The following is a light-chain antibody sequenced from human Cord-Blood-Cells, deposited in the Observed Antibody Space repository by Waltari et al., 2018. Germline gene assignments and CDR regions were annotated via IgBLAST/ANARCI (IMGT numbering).Light chain of an antibody. V-gene: IGLV2-14*01. Sequence: QSALTQPASVSGSPGQSTTISCTGTSSDVGGYNYVSWYQQHPGQAPKLMIYDVSTRPAGVSDRFSGSKSGNTASLTISGLQAEDEADYYCSSYTSSSAQVVFGGGTKLTVL. CDR3: SSYTSSSAQVV. CDR1: SSDVGGYNY. J-gene: IGLJ2*01. CDR2: DVS.